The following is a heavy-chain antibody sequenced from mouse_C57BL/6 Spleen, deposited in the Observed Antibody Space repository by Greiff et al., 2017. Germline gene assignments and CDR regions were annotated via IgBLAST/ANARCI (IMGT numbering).Heavy chain of an antibody. D-gene: IGHD2-1*01. Sequence: EVQRVESGGGLVQPEGSLKLSCAASGFTFSDYGMAWARQAPRKGPEWVAFISNLAYSIYYADTVTGRFTISRENAKNTLYLEMSSLRSEDTAMYYCARLSGGNFPWFAYWGQGTLVTVSA. J-gene: IGHJ3*01. V-gene: IGHV5-15*01. CDR2: ISNLAYSI. CDR3: ARLSGGNFPWFAY. CDR1: GFTFSDYG.